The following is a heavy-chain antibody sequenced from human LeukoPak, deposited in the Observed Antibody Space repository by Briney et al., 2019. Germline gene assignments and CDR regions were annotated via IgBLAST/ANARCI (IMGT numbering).Heavy chain of an antibody. CDR1: GGSISSYY. J-gene: IGHJ6*02. CDR3: ARDHPYCSGGSCYQPWEYYGMDV. CDR2: IYYSGST. Sequence: KPSETLSLTCTVSGGSISSYYGSWIRQPPGKGLEWIGYIYYSGSTNYNPSLKSRVTISVDTSKNQFSLKLSSVTAADTAVYYCARDHPYCSGGSCYQPWEYYGMDVWGQGTTVTVSS. V-gene: IGHV4-59*01. D-gene: IGHD2-15*01.